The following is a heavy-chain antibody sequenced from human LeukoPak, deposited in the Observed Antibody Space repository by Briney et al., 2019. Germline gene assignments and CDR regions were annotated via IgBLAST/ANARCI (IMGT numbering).Heavy chain of an antibody. D-gene: IGHD2-2*01. CDR3: ARPSGGYCSSTSCYRYYGMDV. V-gene: IGHV1-69*01. Sequence: ASVKVSCKASRGTFSSYAISWVRQAPGQGLEWMGGIIPIFGTANYAQKFQGRVTITADESTSTAYMELSSLRSEDTAVYYCARPSGGYCSSTSCYRYYGMDVWGQGTTVTVSS. CDR1: RGTFSSYA. J-gene: IGHJ6*02. CDR2: IIPIFGTA.